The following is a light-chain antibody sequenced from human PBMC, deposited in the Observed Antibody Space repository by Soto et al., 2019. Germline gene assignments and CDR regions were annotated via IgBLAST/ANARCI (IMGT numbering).Light chain of an antibody. CDR1: QSIDSF. CDR3: QQSYSTPFT. CDR2: AAS. J-gene: IGKJ3*01. Sequence: DIQMTQSPSSLSASVGDRVTITCRTSQSIDSFLNWYQQKPGKAPKLLIYAASTLQSGVSSRFSGIQSWTYFNFIIRSLQPKDFATYYCQQSYSTPFTFGPGTKVDVK. V-gene: IGKV1-39*01.